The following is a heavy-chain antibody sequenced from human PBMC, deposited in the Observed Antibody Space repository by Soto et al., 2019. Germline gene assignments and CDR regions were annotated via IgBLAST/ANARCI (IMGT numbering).Heavy chain of an antibody. V-gene: IGHV4-34*01. CDR1: GGSFSGYY. Sequence: QVQLQQWGAGLLKPSETLSLTCAVYGGSFSGYYWTWIRQPPGTGLEWIGEINHSGSTNYNPSLKSRVTISVAPSKNQFSLKLTSVTAADTAVYYCARDNITGLFDYWGQGTLVTVSS. D-gene: IGHD2-8*02. CDR2: INHSGST. J-gene: IGHJ4*02. CDR3: ARDNITGLFDY.